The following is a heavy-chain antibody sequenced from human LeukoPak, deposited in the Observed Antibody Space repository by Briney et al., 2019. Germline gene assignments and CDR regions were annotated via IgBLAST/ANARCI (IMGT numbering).Heavy chain of an antibody. V-gene: IGHV4-4*07. CDR3: ARDYYDSSGYYWGLFDY. D-gene: IGHD3-22*01. Sequence: PSETLSLTCTVSGGSISSYYWSWIRQPAGKGLEWTGRIYTSGSTNYNPSLKSRVTMSVDTSKNQFSLKLSSVTAADTAVYYCARDYYDSSGYYWGLFDYWGQGTLVTVSS. J-gene: IGHJ4*02. CDR2: IYTSGST. CDR1: GGSISSYY.